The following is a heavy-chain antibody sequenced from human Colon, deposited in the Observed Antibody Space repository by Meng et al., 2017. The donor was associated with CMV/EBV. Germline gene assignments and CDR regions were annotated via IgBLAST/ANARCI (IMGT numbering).Heavy chain of an antibody. CDR1: GFPFNSHS. D-gene: IGHD2-2*03. CDR2: ISSSGKDE. J-gene: IGHJ4*02. V-gene: IGHV3-48*01. Sequence: GESLKISCEGSGFPFNSHSMNWVRQAPGKGLEWISYISSSGKDEYYADSVKGRFTISRDNSKNTLYLQMNSLRAEDTAVYYCAKPGYCSSTSCYKGVGLDYWGQGTLVTVSS. CDR3: AKPGYCSSTSCYKGVGLDY.